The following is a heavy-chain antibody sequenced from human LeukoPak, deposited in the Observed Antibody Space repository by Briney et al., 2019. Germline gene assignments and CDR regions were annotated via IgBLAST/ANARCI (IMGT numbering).Heavy chain of an antibody. D-gene: IGHD6-13*01. V-gene: IGHV3-48*01. CDR2: LSSSSSII. Sequence: GGPLRFSCAASGFTFSSYRVNWVRQAPGKGLEWVSYLSSSSSIIYYADSVKGRFTISRDNAKNSLYLQMNSLRAEDTAVYYCASQVTLAAAGLAYGGQGTLVTVSS. CDR3: ASQVTLAAAGLAY. J-gene: IGHJ4*02. CDR1: GFTFSSYR.